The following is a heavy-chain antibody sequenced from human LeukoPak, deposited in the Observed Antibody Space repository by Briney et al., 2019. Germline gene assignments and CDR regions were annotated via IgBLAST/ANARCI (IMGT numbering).Heavy chain of an antibody. CDR1: GFTFSSYV. V-gene: IGHV3-30*14. Sequence: GGSLRLSCAASGFTFSSYVMHWVRQAPGKGLEWVAVISYDGSNKYYADSVKGRFTISRDNSKNTLDLQMNSLRVEDTGVYYCARRRPKPEYPYYYYGMDVWGQGTTVTVSS. CDR2: ISYDGSNK. D-gene: IGHD2-2*01. J-gene: IGHJ6*02. CDR3: ARRRPKPEYPYYYYGMDV.